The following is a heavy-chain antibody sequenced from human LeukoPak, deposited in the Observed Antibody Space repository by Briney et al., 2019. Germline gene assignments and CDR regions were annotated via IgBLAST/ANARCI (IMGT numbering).Heavy chain of an antibody. J-gene: IGHJ4*02. CDR3: VRGGYRGFDYEY. CDR2: ISPDSNYK. CDR1: GFTFSTHS. V-gene: IGHV3-21*01. D-gene: IGHD5-12*01. Sequence: PGGSLRLSCAASGFTFSTHSMNWLRLAPGKGLEWVSSISPDSNYKYYVDSVKGRFTISRDDAKSSLYLQMNSLRAEDTAVHYCVRGGYRGFDYEYWGQGTLVTVSS.